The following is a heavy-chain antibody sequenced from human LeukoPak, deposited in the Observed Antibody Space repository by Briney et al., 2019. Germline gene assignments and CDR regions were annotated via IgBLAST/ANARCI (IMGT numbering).Heavy chain of an antibody. J-gene: IGHJ4*02. Sequence: SETLSLTCAVSGGSFSGYYWSCIRQPPGKGLEWIGEINHSVSTNYNPSLKSRVTISVDTSKNQFSLKLSSVTAADTAVYYCASTYGYSDYWGQGTLVTVSS. CDR2: INHSVST. CDR1: GGSFSGYY. V-gene: IGHV4-34*01. CDR3: ASTYGYSDY. D-gene: IGHD2-15*01.